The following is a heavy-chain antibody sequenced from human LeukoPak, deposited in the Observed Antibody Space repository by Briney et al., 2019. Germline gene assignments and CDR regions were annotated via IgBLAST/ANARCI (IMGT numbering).Heavy chain of an antibody. CDR2: IWYDGSKR. V-gene: IGHV3-33*01. Sequence: PEWSLLLSCVASGFTFSGHGMHWVRQAPGKGLEWVALIWYDGSKRYYADSVKGRFTISRDDSKNTLYLQMNNLGAEDTAVYYCAREDSSVWNANYWGLGTLVTVSS. D-gene: IGHD6-19*01. J-gene: IGHJ4*02. CDR3: AREDSSVWNANY. CDR1: GFTFSGHG.